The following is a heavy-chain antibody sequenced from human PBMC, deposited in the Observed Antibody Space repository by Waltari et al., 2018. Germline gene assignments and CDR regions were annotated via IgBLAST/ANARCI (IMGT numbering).Heavy chain of an antibody. Sequence: QVQLQQWGAGLLKPSETLSLTCAVYGGSFSGSYWSWIRQPPGKGLEWIGEINHSGSTNYSPSLKSRVTISVDTSKNQFSLKLSSVTAADTAVYYCARQGRDGYKSGDYWGQGTLVTVSS. D-gene: IGHD5-12*01. CDR3: ARQGRDGYKSGDY. J-gene: IGHJ4*02. V-gene: IGHV4-34*01. CDR1: GGSFSGSY. CDR2: INHSGST.